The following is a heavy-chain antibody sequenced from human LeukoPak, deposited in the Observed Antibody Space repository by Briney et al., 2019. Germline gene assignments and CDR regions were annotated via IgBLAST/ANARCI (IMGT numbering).Heavy chain of an antibody. V-gene: IGHV4-59*01. J-gene: IGHJ6*03. CDR2: IYYSGST. Sequence: SETLSLTCAVYGGSFSGYYWSWIRQPPGKGLEWIGYIYYSGSTNYNPSLKSRVTISVDTSKNQFSLKLSSVTAADTAVYYCARGLTGEAFNYYYYMDVWGKGTTVTVSS. D-gene: IGHD7-27*01. CDR3: ARGLTGEAFNYYYYMDV. CDR1: GGSFSGYY.